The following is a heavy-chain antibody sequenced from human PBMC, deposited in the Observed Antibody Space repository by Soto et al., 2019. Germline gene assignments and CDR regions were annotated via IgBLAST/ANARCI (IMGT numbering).Heavy chain of an antibody. CDR2: IYSGGST. Sequence: EVQLVESGGGLVQPGGSLRLSCAASGFTVSSNYMSWVRQAPGKGLEWVSVIYSGGSTYYADSVKGRFTISRHNSKNTLYPQMNSLRADDTAVYYCARSSGYSGYDTYYYYYMDVWGKGTTITVSS. CDR1: GFTVSSNY. J-gene: IGHJ6*03. CDR3: ARSSGYSGYDTYYYYYMDV. D-gene: IGHD5-12*01. V-gene: IGHV3-53*04.